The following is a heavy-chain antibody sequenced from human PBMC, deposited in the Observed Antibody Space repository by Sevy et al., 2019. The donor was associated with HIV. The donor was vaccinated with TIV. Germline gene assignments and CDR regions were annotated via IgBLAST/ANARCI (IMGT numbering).Heavy chain of an antibody. CDR1: GFTFSSYA. Sequence: GGSLRLSCAASGFTFSSYAMSWVRQAPGKGLEWVSAISGGGGSTYYADSVQGRFTISRDNSKNMLYLQINGLRAEDTAVYYCTKDQSDSNFLTFYFDYWCQGTLVTVSS. V-gene: IGHV3-23*01. CDR3: TKDQSDSNFLTFYFDY. D-gene: IGHD4-4*01. J-gene: IGHJ4*02. CDR2: ISGGGGST.